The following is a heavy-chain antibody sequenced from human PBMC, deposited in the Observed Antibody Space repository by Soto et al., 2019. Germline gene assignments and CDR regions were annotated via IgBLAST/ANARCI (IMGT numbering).Heavy chain of an antibody. V-gene: IGHV5-51*01. CDR1: GYTFANYW. CDR2: IYPADSDS. Sequence: PGESLKISCRFSGYTFANYWVGWVRQMPEKGLEWMGIIYPADSDSRYSPSFQGQVTISADKSINTAYLQWSSLKATDTAMYFCVKQHREVAGIFDYWGQGTLVTVSS. J-gene: IGHJ4*02. D-gene: IGHD6-19*01. CDR3: VKQHREVAGIFDY.